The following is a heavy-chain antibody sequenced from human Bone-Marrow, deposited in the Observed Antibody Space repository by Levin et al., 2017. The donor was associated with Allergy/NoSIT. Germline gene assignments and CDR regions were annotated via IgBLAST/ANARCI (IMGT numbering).Heavy chain of an antibody. D-gene: IGHD3-22*01. V-gene: IGHV4-31*03. J-gene: IGHJ4*02. CDR1: GGSISSRNYY. Sequence: SCTVSGGSISSRNYYWSWIRQHPGKGLEWIGYIYYSGSTDYNPSLKSRITISVDTSKNQFSLKLSSVTAADTAVYYCARHTIVVAYFDHWGQGTLVTVSS. CDR3: ARHTIVVAYFDH. CDR2: IYYSGST.